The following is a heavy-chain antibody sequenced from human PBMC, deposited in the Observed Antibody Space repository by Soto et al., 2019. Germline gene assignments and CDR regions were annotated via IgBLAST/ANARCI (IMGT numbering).Heavy chain of an antibody. D-gene: IGHD3-10*01. J-gene: IGHJ6*02. CDR2: IRDTGDIT. V-gene: IGHV3-23*01. CDR1: GFTFCGYS. Sequence: GGSLRLSCAAPGFTFCGYSMTWVRQAPGKGLEWVSVIRDTGDITYYADSVKGRFTSSRDNSKHTLNLQMNSLRAEDTAVYYCAKGGRFYGLDVWGQGTTVTVSS. CDR3: AKGGRFYGLDV.